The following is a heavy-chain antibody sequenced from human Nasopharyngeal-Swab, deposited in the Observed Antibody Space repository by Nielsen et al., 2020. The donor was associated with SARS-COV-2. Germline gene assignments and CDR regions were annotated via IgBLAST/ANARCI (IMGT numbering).Heavy chain of an antibody. J-gene: IGHJ4*02. CDR3: ATSFSTAAYDY. CDR2: IKQDGSEK. CDR1: GFTFSSYW. V-gene: IGHV3-7*03. D-gene: IGHD6-13*01. Sequence: GESLKISCAASGFTFSSYWMSWVRQAPGKGLEWVANIKQDGSEKYYVDSLKDRFTISRDNAKSSLYLQMASLRAEDTAVYFCATSFSTAAYDYWGQGTLVTVSS.